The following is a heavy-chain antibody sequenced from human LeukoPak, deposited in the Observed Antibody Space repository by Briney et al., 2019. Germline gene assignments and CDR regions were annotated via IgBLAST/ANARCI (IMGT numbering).Heavy chain of an antibody. CDR1: GGSISSYY. J-gene: IGHJ4*02. Sequence: SETLSLTCTVSGGSISSYYWSWIRQPPGKGLEWIGYIYYSGSTNYNPSLKSRVTISVVTSKNQFSLKLSSVTAADTAVYYCARDRGGSGWTFDYWGQGTLVTVSS. CDR3: ARDRGGSGWTFDY. CDR2: IYYSGST. D-gene: IGHD6-19*01. V-gene: IGHV4-59*01.